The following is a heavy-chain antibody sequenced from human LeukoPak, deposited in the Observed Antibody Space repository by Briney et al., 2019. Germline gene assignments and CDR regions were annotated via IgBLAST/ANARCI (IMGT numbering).Heavy chain of an antibody. D-gene: IGHD5-12*01. Sequence: SETLSLTCGVSGYSISRGYYWVWIRQPPGKGLEWIGTIYHTGSTSYNPSLKSRVTISVDTSKNQFSLKLTSVTAADAAVYYCARGGGATRIDYWGQGTLVTVSS. CDR1: GYSISRGYY. V-gene: IGHV4-38-2*01. CDR2: IYHTGST. J-gene: IGHJ4*02. CDR3: ARGGGATRIDY.